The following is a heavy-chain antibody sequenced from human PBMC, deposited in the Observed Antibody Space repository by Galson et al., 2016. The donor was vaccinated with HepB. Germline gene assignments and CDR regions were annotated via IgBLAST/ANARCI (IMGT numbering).Heavy chain of an antibody. D-gene: IGHD1-1*01. CDR2: LYYSGST. Sequence: SETLSLTCTVSGGSISGYYWSWIRQPPGKGLEWIGYLYYSGSTNCSPSLKSRVTISLDTSKNQFSLKLSSVTAADTAVYYCVRTTRSYFDYWGQGTLVTVSS. CDR1: GGSISGYY. J-gene: IGHJ4*02. V-gene: IGHV4-59*01. CDR3: VRTTRSYFDY.